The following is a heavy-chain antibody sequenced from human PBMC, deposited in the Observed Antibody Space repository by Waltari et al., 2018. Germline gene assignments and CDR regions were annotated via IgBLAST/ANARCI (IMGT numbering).Heavy chain of an antibody. Sequence: QVQLVESGGGVVQPGRSLRLSCAAAGFTFNPVGMHWVRQAPGKGLEWVAIIWSDGNTKYYADSVRGRFTISRDNSKNTLFLQMNSLRAEDTAVYYCARDLVLAAGTRDYWGQGTLVVVSS. CDR1: GFTFNPVG. CDR3: ARDLVLAAGTRDY. CDR2: IWSDGNTK. D-gene: IGHD6-13*01. V-gene: IGHV3-33*01. J-gene: IGHJ4*02.